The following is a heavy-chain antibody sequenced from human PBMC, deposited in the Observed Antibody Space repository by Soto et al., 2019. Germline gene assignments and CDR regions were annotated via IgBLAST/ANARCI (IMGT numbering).Heavy chain of an antibody. J-gene: IGHJ3*02. CDR3: ARGAYSSDAFDI. CDR1: GGTFRNYA. V-gene: IGHV1-69*06. CDR2: IIPIFGTV. D-gene: IGHD4-4*01. Sequence: QVQLVQSGAEVKKPGSSVKFACKASGGTFRNYAITWVRQAPGQGLEWMGGIIPIFGTVNYAQNFQGRVTIMAVKSTSTAYMGLSNLRSADTAVYFCARGAYSSDAFDIWGQGTMVTVSS.